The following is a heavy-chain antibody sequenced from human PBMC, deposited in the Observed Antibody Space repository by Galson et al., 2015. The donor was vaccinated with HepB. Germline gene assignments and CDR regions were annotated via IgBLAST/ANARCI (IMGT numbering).Heavy chain of an antibody. CDR1: GFTFSSYA. J-gene: IGHJ4*02. Sequence: SLRLSCAASGFTFSSYAMSWVRQAPGKGLEWVSAISGSGGSTYYADSVKGRFTISRDNFKNTLYLQMDSLRAEDTAVYYCAKEEERFGWGGGYWGQGTLVTVSS. V-gene: IGHV3-23*01. CDR3: AKEEERFGWGGGY. CDR2: ISGSGGST. D-gene: IGHD3-9*01.